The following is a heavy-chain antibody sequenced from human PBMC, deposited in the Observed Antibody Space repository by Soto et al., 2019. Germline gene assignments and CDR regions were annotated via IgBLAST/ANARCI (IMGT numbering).Heavy chain of an antibody. CDR2: VTSSPSSM. J-gene: IGHJ4*02. CDR3: AREADFASSGYVLDY. Sequence: PGGSLRLSCAASGFTFSGFSMNWVRQAPGKGLEWVSSVTSSPSSMFYAGSVKGRFTISRDDAKDSLFLQMNSLRADDTAVYYCAREADFASSGYVLDYWGLGT. CDR1: GFTFSGFS. D-gene: IGHD3-22*01. V-gene: IGHV3-21*01.